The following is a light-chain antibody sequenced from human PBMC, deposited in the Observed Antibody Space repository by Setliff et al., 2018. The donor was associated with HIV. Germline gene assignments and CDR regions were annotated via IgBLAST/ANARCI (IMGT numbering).Light chain of an antibody. CDR2: DVS. CDR3: SSYTSSSTLVV. V-gene: IGLV2-14*03. CDR1: YADVGGHNY. Sequence: QSVLTQPGSVSGSLGQSITISCTGTYADVGGHNYVSWYRQHPGKAPKLMIYDVSNRPSGVSNRFSGSKSGNTASLTISGLQAEDEADYYCSSYTSSSTLVVFGTGTKVTV. J-gene: IGLJ1*01.